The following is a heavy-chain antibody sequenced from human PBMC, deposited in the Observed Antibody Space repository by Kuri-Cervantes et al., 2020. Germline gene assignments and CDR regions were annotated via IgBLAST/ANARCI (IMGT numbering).Heavy chain of an antibody. V-gene: IGHV4-4*07. D-gene: IGHD6-19*01. CDR3: ARRVAVSSAVH. CDR1: GDSISSYY. CDR2: IYTTGST. Sequence: GSLRLSCTVSGDSISSYYWSWIRQPAGKGLEWIGRIYTTGSTNYNPSLKSRVTISVDTSKNQFSLKLSSVTAADTAVYYCARRVAVSSAVHWGQGTMVTVSS. J-gene: IGHJ3*01.